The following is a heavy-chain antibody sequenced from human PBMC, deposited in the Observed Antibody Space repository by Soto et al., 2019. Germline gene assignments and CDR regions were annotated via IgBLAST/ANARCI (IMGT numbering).Heavy chain of an antibody. D-gene: IGHD3-22*01. J-gene: IGHJ4*02. CDR1: GFTFSDSA. CDR3: ARDRPADY. V-gene: IGHV3-73*01. Sequence: GGSLRLSCAASGFTFSDSAMHWVRQASGKGLEWVGRIRNKGNNYATAYTASVKGRFTISRDDSKNTVYLQMNSLRDEDKAVYYCARDRPADYWGQGTLVTVSS. CDR2: IRNKGNNYAT.